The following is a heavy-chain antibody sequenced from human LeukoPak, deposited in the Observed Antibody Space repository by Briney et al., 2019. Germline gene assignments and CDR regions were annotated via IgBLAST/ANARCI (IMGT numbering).Heavy chain of an antibody. CDR3: ASFYDSSGYDYPDY. Sequence: SETLSLTCAVYGASFSANYWIWIRQPPGKGLEWIGYIYYSGSTYYNPSLKSRVTISVDTSKNQFSLKLSSVTAADTAVYYCASFYDSSGYDYPDYWGQGTLVTVSS. J-gene: IGHJ4*02. V-gene: IGHV4-30-4*08. CDR1: GASFSANY. CDR2: IYYSGST. D-gene: IGHD3-22*01.